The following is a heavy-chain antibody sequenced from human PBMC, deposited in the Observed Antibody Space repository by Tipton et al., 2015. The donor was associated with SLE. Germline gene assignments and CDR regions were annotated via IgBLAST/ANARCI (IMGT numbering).Heavy chain of an antibody. V-gene: IGHV1-2*02. D-gene: IGHD3-3*01. Sequence: QSGPEVKKPGASVKVSCKASGYTFTGYYMHWVRQAPGQGLEWMGWINPNSGGTNYAQKFQGRVTMTRDTSISTAYMELSRLRSDDTGVYYCARDQDVLRFLEWLPDDAFDIWGQGTMVTVSS. CDR2: INPNSGGT. CDR1: GYTFTGYY. CDR3: ARDQDVLRFLEWLPDDAFDI. J-gene: IGHJ3*02.